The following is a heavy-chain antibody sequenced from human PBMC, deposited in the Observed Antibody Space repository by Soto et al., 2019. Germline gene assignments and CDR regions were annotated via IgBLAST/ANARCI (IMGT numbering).Heavy chain of an antibody. D-gene: IGHD1-26*01. CDR3: ARERGAGTYQGFDY. CDR1: GGSISTNNW. CDR2: IHHTGSI. J-gene: IGHJ4*02. Sequence: PSETLSLTCAVSGGSISTNNWWHWIRQPPGKDLEWIGEIHHTGSINYTPSLKSRVTMSIDESKHQFSLRLTSVTAADTAVYYCARERGAGTYQGFDYWGQGTLVTV. V-gene: IGHV4-4*02.